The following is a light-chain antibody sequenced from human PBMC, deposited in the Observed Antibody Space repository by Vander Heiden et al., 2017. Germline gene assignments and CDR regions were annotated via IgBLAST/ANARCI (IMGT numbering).Light chain of an antibody. CDR1: QSVLYSSNNKNY. V-gene: IGKV4-1*01. Sequence: DIVMTQFSDSLAVSLGERATINCKSSQSVLYSSNNKNYLAWYQQKPGQPPKLLIYWASTRESGVADRFSGSGSGTDFTLTISSLQAEDVAVYYCQQYYSTPRTFGQGTKLEIK. J-gene: IGKJ2*02. CDR3: QQYYSTPRT. CDR2: WAS.